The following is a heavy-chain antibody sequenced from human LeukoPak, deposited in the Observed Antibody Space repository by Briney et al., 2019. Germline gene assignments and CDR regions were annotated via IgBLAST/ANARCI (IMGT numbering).Heavy chain of an antibody. CDR3: ARARYDSSGYYYVEDYYYYMDV. CDR2: IYTSGST. CDR1: GGSFSGYY. J-gene: IGHJ6*03. Sequence: SETLSLTCAVYGGSFSGYYWSWIRQPAGKGLEWIGRIYTSGSTNYNPSLKSRVTISVDTSKNQFSLKLSSVTAADTAVYYCARARYDSSGYYYVEDYYYYMDVWGKGTTVTISS. V-gene: IGHV4-59*10. D-gene: IGHD3-22*01.